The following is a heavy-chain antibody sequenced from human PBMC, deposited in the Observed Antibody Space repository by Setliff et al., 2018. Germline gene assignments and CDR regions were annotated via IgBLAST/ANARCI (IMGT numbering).Heavy chain of an antibody. J-gene: IGHJ6*02. Sequence: ASVKVSCKASGYTFTGYYMHWVRQATGQGLEWMGWMNPNSGNTGYAQKFQGRVTMTRNTSISTAYMELSSLRSEDTAVYYCARVGHSSSWLRYYYYGMDVWGQGTTVTVSS. CDR1: GYTFTGYY. D-gene: IGHD6-13*01. CDR3: ARVGHSSSWLRYYYYGMDV. CDR2: MNPNSGNT. V-gene: IGHV1-8*02.